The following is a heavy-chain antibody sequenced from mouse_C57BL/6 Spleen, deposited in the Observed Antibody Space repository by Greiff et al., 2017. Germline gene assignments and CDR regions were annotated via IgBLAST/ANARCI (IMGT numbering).Heavy chain of an antibody. CDR3: ATNGDYWYFDV. CDR1: GYTFTSYW. CDR2: IDPSDSET. J-gene: IGHJ1*03. V-gene: IGHV1-52*01. Sequence: QVQLQQPGAELVRPGSSVKLSCKASGYTFTSYWMHWVKQRPIQGLEWIGNIDPSDSETHYNQKFKDKATLTVDKSSSTAYMQLSSLTSEDSAVYYCATNGDYWYFDVWGTGTTVTVSS.